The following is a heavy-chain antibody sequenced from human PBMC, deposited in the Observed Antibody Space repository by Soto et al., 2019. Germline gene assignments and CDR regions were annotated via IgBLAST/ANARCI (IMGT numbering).Heavy chain of an antibody. CDR2: IDASGNS. Sequence: SETLSLTCAVSGDSISSYYWNWIRQPAGKGLEWIGRIDASGNSNYNPSLKSRVTMSVDTSKKQFSLKVTSVTAADTAVYYCARYSSNWFQTEGMDVWGQGTTVTVSS. D-gene: IGHD6-13*01. V-gene: IGHV4-4*07. CDR1: GDSISSYY. CDR3: ARYSSNWFQTEGMDV. J-gene: IGHJ6*02.